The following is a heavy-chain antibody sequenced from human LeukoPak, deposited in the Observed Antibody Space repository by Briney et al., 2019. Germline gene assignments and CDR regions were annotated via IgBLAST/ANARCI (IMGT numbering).Heavy chain of an antibody. CDR3: ARASPLTVTTYDCWFDP. CDR1: GGSINTDSYY. Sequence: SETLSLTCTVSGGSINTDSYYWSWIRQPPGKGLEWIGYIYHSGSTRYNPSLKSRVTISVDRSKNQFSLKLSSVTAADTAVYYCARASPLTVTTYDCWFDPWGQGTLVTVSS. V-gene: IGHV4-30-2*01. D-gene: IGHD4-11*01. CDR2: IYHSGST. J-gene: IGHJ5*02.